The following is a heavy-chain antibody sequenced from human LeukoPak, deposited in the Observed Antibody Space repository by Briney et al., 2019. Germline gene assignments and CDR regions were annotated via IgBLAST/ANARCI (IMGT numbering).Heavy chain of an antibody. CDR2: ISISSSYI. CDR3: ARWGTRDSFDI. J-gene: IGHJ3*02. CDR1: GFTFSTYS. V-gene: IGHV3-21*01. D-gene: IGHD3-16*01. Sequence: GGSLRLSCAASGFTFSTYSMNWVRQAPGRGLEWVSSISISSSYIYYADSVKGRFTISRDNAKNSLYLQLNSLRAEDTAVYYCARWGTRDSFDIWGQGTMVTVSS.